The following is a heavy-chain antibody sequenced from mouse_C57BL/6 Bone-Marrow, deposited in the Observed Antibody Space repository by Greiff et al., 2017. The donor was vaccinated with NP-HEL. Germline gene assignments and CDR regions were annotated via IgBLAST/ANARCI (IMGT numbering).Heavy chain of an antibody. J-gene: IGHJ3*01. CDR3: ARGLLYLFAY. V-gene: IGHV1-81*01. CDR2: IYPRSGNT. CDR1: GYTFTSYG. Sequence: QVHVKQSGAELARPGASVKLSCKASGYTFTSYGISWVKQRTGQGLEWIGEIYPRSGNTYYNEKFKGKATLTADKSSSTAYMELRSLTSEDSAVYFCARGLLYLFAYWGQGTLVTVSA. D-gene: IGHD1-1*02.